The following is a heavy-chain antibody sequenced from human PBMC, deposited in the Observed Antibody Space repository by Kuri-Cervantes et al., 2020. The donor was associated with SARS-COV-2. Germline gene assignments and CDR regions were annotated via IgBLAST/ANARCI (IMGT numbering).Heavy chain of an antibody. CDR2: IYTSGST. CDR3: ARRSGAARPFLFDY. Sequence: SETLSLTCAVYGGSFSSYYWSWIRQPAGKGLEWIGRIYTSGSTNYNPSLKSRVTMSVDTSKNQFSLKLSSVTAADTAVYYCARRSGAARPFLFDYWGQGTLVTVSS. V-gene: IGHV4-59*10. D-gene: IGHD6-6*01. J-gene: IGHJ4*02. CDR1: GGSFSSYY.